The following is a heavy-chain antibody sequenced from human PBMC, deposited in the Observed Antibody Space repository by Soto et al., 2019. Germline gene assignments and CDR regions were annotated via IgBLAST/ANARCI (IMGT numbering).Heavy chain of an antibody. CDR3: ARDPVPAAIKGSGDWFDP. D-gene: IGHD2-2*02. V-gene: IGHV3-33*01. CDR1: GFTFSSYG. J-gene: IGHJ5*02. CDR2: IWYDGSNK. Sequence: SLRLSCAASGFTFSSYGMHWVRQAPGKGLEWVAVIWYDGSNKYYADSVKGRFTISRDNSKNTLYLQMNSLRAEDTAVYYCARDPVPAAIKGSGDWFDPWGQGTLVTVSS.